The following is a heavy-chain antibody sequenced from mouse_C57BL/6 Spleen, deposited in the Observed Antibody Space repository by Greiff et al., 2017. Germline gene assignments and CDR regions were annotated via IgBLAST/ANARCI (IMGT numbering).Heavy chain of an antibody. Sequence: EVKLVESGEGLVKPGGSLKLSCAASGFTFSSYAMSWVRQTPEKRLEWVAYISSGGDYIYYADTVKGRFTISKDNARNTLYLQMSSLKSEDTAMYYCTRGGDLYDGYFYAMDYWGQGTSVTVSS. V-gene: IGHV5-9-1*02. CDR1: GFTFSSYA. CDR3: TRGGDLYDGYFYAMDY. CDR2: ISSGGDYI. J-gene: IGHJ4*01. D-gene: IGHD2-3*01.